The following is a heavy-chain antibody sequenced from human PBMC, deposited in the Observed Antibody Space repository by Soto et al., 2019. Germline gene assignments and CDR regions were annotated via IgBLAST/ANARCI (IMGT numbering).Heavy chain of an antibody. CDR3: SSPNYDFWSGYSYYYYYGMDV. J-gene: IGHJ6*02. CDR1: GGTFSSYA. CDR2: IIPIFGTA. D-gene: IGHD3-3*01. V-gene: IGHV1-69*01. Sequence: QVQLVQSGAEVKKPGSSVKVSCKASGGTFSSYAISWVRQAPGQGLEWMGGIIPIFGTANYAQKFQGRVTITADESTSTAYMELSSLRSEDTAVYYWSSPNYDFWSGYSYYYYYGMDVWGQGTTVTVSS.